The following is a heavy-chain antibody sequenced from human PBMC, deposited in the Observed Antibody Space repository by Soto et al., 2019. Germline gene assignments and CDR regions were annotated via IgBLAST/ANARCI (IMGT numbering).Heavy chain of an antibody. D-gene: IGHD3-3*01. CDR3: ARGVNRDYYYYMDV. CDR2: IYYSGST. V-gene: IGHV4-39*07. Sequence: PSETLSLTCTVSGGSISSSSYYWGWIRQPPGKGLEWIGNIYYSGSTYYNPSLKSRVTISVDTSKNQFSLKLSSVTAADTAVYYCARGVNRDYYYYMDVWGKGTTVTVSS. CDR1: GGSISSSSYY. J-gene: IGHJ6*03.